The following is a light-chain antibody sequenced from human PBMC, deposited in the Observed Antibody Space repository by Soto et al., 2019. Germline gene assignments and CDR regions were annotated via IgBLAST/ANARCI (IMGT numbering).Light chain of an antibody. CDR3: QQLNSYPLT. CDR2: AAS. Sequence: DIQMTQSPASLSSSVGDRVTISCRASQGISSWLAWYQQKPGKAPKLLIYAASSLQSGVPSRFSGSGSGTEFTLTISSLQPDDFATYYCQQLNSYPLTFGGGTKVDIK. CDR1: QGISSW. V-gene: IGKV1-12*01. J-gene: IGKJ4*01.